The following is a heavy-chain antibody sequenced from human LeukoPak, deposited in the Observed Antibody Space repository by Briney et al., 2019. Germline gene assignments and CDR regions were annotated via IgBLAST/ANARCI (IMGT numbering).Heavy chain of an antibody. CDR3: ARPASVSSGRYGMDV. D-gene: IGHD6-19*01. V-gene: IGHV1-2*02. J-gene: IGHJ6*02. Sequence: ASVKVSCKASGYTFTRYYMHWVRQAPGQGLEWMGGINPNSGGTNYAQKFQGRVTMTRDTSISTAYMELSRLRSDDTAVYYCARPASVSSGRYGMDVWGQGTTVTVSS. CDR2: INPNSGGT. CDR1: GYTFTRYY.